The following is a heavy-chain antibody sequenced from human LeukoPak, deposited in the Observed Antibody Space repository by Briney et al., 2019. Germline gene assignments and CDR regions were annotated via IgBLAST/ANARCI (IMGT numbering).Heavy chain of an antibody. V-gene: IGHV3-23*01. CDR3: AAEVPAAITYGMDV. J-gene: IGHJ6*02. CDR1: GFTFSSYA. Sequence: GGSLRLSCAASGFTFSSYAMSWVRQAPGKGLEWVSAISGSGGSTYYADSVKGRFTIPRDNSKNTLYLQMNSLRAEDTAVYYCAAEVPAAITYGMDVWGQGTTVTVSS. D-gene: IGHD2-2*01. CDR2: ISGSGGST.